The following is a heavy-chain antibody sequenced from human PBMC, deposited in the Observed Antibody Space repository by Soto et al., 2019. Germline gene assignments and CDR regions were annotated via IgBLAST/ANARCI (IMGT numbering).Heavy chain of an antibody. CDR2: IKEDGSVK. D-gene: IGHD6-6*01. V-gene: IGHV3-7*01. CDR3: ASDCACIDSSPDY. J-gene: IGHJ4*02. CDR1: GFTFSEYW. Sequence: EVQLVESGGGLVQPGGSLRLSCTASGFTFSEYWMTWVRQAPGKGLECVANIKEDGSVKYYVDSVKGRFTISRDNATTSLYLQMDSLRDEDTAFYYGASDCACIDSSPDYWGQGAVVTVSS.